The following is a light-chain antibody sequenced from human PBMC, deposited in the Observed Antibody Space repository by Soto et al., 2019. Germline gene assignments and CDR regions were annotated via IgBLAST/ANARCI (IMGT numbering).Light chain of an antibody. CDR3: ASYAGTRLFV. V-gene: IGLV2-14*02. J-gene: IGLJ6*01. CDR1: SSDVGSYNL. Sequence: QSALTQPASVSGSPGQSITISCTGTSSDVGSYNLVSWYQQHPGKAPKLMIYEGSKRPSGVSNRFSGSKSGNTASLTVSGLQADDEADYYCASYAGTRLFVFGSGTKLTVL. CDR2: EGS.